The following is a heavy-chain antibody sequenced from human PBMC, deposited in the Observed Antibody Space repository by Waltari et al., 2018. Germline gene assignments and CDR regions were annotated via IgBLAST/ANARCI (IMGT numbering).Heavy chain of an antibody. CDR1: GYTFTSYY. CDR3: ARRGGESSRYYRADY. V-gene: IGHV1-46*01. Sequence: HVQLVQSGADVKKPGASVKVSCKASGYTFTSYYLHWVRDPPGQGLEWVGIIKPSGGSKRYAQKCQGRVTMTRDTATSTVYMELTSRGAEDRAVYYWARRGGESSRYYRADYWGQGTLVTVSS. CDR2: IKPSGGSK. D-gene: IGHD6-13*01. J-gene: IGHJ4*02.